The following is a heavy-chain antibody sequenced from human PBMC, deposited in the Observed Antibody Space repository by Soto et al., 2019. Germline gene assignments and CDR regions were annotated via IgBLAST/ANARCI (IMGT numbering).Heavy chain of an antibody. CDR1: GYTFTSYY. V-gene: IGHV1-46*03. CDR2: INPSGGST. CDR3: ARTYYYGSGSSSDYYYYMDV. Sequence: ASVKVSCKASGYTFTSYYMHWVRQAPGQGLEWMGIINPSGGSTSYAQKFQGRVTMTRDTSTSTVYMELSSLRSEDTAVYYCARTYYYGSGSSSDYYYYMDVWGKGTTVTVS. D-gene: IGHD3-10*01. J-gene: IGHJ6*03.